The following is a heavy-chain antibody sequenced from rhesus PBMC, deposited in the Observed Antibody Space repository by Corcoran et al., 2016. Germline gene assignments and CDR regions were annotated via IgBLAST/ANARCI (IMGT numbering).Heavy chain of an antibody. V-gene: IGHV4-99*02. CDR2: IYVSGRST. D-gene: IGHD3-16*01. J-gene: IGHJ3*01. CDR3: ARVGYYRGSYGVDAFDF. CDR1: GYSLSSGYY. Sequence: QVQLQESGPGLVKPSETLSLTCAVSGYSLSSGYYCGWIRQPPGKGLEWIGYIYVSGRSTNNNPSVKRRVTLSVDTSKNQIARKLSSVTAADTAVYYCARVGYYRGSYGVDAFDFWGQGLRVTVSS.